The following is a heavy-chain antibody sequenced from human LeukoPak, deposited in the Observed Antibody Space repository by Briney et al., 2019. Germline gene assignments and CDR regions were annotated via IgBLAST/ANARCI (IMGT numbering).Heavy chain of an antibody. CDR3: AKEMGITMIVVVTLDY. Sequence: GGSLRLSCAASGFTFSSYAMSWVRQAPGKGLEWVSAISGSGGSTYYADPVKGRFTISRDNSKNTLYLQMNSLRAEDTAVYYCAKEMGITMIVVVTLDYWGQGTLVTVSS. D-gene: IGHD3-22*01. V-gene: IGHV3-23*01. J-gene: IGHJ4*02. CDR2: ISGSGGST. CDR1: GFTFSSYA.